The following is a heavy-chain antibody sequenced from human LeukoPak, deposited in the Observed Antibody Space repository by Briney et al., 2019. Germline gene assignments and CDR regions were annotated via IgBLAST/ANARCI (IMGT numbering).Heavy chain of an antibody. CDR3: ARGGQYNWVSFDY. CDR2: IYPADSDT. CDR1: GYRFSANC. Sequence: GESLKISCQAFGYRFSANCIGWVRQMPGKGLEWMGIIYPADSDTYYSPSFQGQVTISADKSISTAYLQWSGLKASDAAMYYCARGGQYNWVSFDYWGQGTLVTVSS. V-gene: IGHV5-51*01. J-gene: IGHJ4*02. D-gene: IGHD1-20*01.